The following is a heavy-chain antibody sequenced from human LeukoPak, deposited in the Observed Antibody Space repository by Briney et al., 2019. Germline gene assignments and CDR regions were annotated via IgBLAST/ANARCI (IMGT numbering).Heavy chain of an antibody. D-gene: IGHD3-3*01. Sequence: QPGGSLRLSCAASGFTFSSYAMSWVRQAPGKGLEWVSAISGSGGSTYYADSVKGRFTISRDNAKNSLYLQMNSLRAEDTAVYYCARVPLYDSNYYYYMDVWGKGTTVTVSS. CDR1: GFTFSSYA. CDR3: ARVPLYDSNYYYYMDV. V-gene: IGHV3-23*01. J-gene: IGHJ6*03. CDR2: ISGSGGST.